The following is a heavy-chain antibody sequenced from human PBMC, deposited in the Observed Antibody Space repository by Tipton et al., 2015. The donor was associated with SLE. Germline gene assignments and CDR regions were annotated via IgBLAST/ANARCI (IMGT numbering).Heavy chain of an antibody. CDR2: IYDSGIT. CDR3: AREDLESFVLDP. D-gene: IGHD1-1*01. J-gene: IGHJ5*02. V-gene: IGHV4-59*12. Sequence: GLVKPSETLSLTCSVSGGSISNYSWSWMRQPPGKQLEWIGDIYDSGITDYNPSLKSRATISADTSKNHFSLELTSVTAADTAVYYCAREDLESFVLDPWGQGTLVTVSS. CDR1: GGSISNYS.